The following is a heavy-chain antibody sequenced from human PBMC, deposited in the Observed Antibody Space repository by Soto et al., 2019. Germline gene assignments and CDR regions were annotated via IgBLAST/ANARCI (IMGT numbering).Heavy chain of an antibody. CDR3: ATAGRRSCGDDCYLDY. CDR1: GYTFTADY. V-gene: IGHV1-2*04. CDR2: INCNTGGT. Sequence: AAPVKVACKAAGYTFTADYIHRGRHAPGQGLEWMGWINCNTGGTNYAQKFKGWVTMTRDTSINTAYMELTRLGPDDTAMYFCATAGRRSCGDDCYLDYWGQGSPVTVSS. D-gene: IGHD2-21*02. J-gene: IGHJ4*02.